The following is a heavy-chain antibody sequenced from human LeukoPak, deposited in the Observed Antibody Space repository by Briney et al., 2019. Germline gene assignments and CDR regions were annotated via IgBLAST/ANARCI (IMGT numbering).Heavy chain of an antibody. Sequence: APVKVSCKASGYTFTSYGISWVRQAPGQGLEWVGGIIPIFGTAKYAQKFQGRVTITADESTSTAYMELSSLRSEDTAVYYCARDNKWELFALDYWGQGTLVTVSS. V-gene: IGHV1-69*13. CDR1: GYTFTSYG. J-gene: IGHJ4*02. CDR2: IIPIFGTA. CDR3: ARDNKWELFALDY. D-gene: IGHD1-26*01.